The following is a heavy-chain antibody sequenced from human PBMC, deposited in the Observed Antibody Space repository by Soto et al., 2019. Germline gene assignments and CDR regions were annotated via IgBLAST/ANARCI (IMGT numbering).Heavy chain of an antibody. J-gene: IGHJ4*02. Sequence: SETLSLTCTVSGGSISSYYWSWIRQPPGKGLEWIGYIYYSGSTNYNPSLKSRVTISVDTSKNQFSLKLSSVTAADTAVYYCASWVLDDFWSGYLDYWGQGTLVTVSS. D-gene: IGHD3-3*01. CDR1: GGSISSYY. CDR2: IYYSGST. CDR3: ASWVLDDFWSGYLDY. V-gene: IGHV4-59*08.